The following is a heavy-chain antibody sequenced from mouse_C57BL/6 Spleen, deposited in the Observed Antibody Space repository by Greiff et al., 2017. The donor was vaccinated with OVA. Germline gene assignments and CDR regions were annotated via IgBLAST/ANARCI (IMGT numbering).Heavy chain of an antibody. CDR2: ISSGGDYI. CDR3: TRVADYDGGWFAY. J-gene: IGHJ3*01. V-gene: IGHV5-9-1*02. D-gene: IGHD2-4*01. Sequence: EVKLMESGEGLVKPGGSLKLSCAASGFTFSSYAMSWVRQTPEKGLEWVAYISSGGDYIYYADTVKGRFTISRDNARNTLYLQMSSLKSEDTAMYYSTRVADYDGGWFAYWGQGTLVTVSA. CDR1: GFTFSSYA.